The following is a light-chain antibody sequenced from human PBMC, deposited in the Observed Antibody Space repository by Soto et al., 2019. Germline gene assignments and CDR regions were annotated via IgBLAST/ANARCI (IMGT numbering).Light chain of an antibody. Sequence: DIQMTQSPSTLSASVGDRVTITCRASQSINSWLAWYQQKPGKAPTLLIHDVSYLESGVPSRFSGSGSGTEFTLTINSLQPDDFATYYCQQYNSHSWKFGQGTKVDIK. V-gene: IGKV1-5*01. CDR2: DVS. J-gene: IGKJ1*01. CDR3: QQYNSHSWK. CDR1: QSINSW.